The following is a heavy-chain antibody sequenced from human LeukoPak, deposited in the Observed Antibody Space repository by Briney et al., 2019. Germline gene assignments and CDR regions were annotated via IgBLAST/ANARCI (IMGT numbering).Heavy chain of an antibody. CDR1: GFTFDDYG. CDR3: AREHSSSSHYYYYYYYMDV. D-gene: IGHD6-6*01. J-gene: IGHJ6*03. CDR2: INWNGGST. V-gene: IGHV3-20*04. Sequence: GGSLRLSCAASGFTFDDYGMSWVRQAPGKGLEWVSGINWNGGSTGYADSVKGRFTISRDNAKNSLYLQMNSLRAEDTALYYCAREHSSSSHYYYYYYYMDVWGKGTTVTVSS.